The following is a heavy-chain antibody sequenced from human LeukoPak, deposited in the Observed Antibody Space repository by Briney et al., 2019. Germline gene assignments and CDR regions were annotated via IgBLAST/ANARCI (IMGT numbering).Heavy chain of an antibody. J-gene: IGHJ5*02. V-gene: IGHV3-48*01. D-gene: IGHD3-10*01. Sequence: TGGSLRLSCAASGFTFSSYSMNWVRQAPGKRLEWVSYISSASNTIYYADSVKGRFTISRDNAKNSLYLQMNSLRAEDTAMYYCARDGWFGDYNWFDPWGQGTLVTVSS. CDR1: GFTFSSYS. CDR3: ARDGWFGDYNWFDP. CDR2: ISSASNTI.